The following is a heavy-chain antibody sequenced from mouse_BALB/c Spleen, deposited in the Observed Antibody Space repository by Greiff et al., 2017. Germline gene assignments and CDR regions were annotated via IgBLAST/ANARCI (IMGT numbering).Heavy chain of an antibody. D-gene: IGHD2-10*02. CDR1: GYSITSGYY. J-gene: IGHJ4*01. CDR2: ISYDGSN. Sequence: EVQRVESGPGLVKPSQSLSLTCSVTGYSITSGYYWNWIRQFPGNKLEWMGYISYDGSNNYNPSLKNRISITRDTSKNQFFLKLNSVTTEDTATYYCARGGYGNYCAMDYWGQGTSVTVSS. V-gene: IGHV3-6*02. CDR3: ARGGYGNYCAMDY.